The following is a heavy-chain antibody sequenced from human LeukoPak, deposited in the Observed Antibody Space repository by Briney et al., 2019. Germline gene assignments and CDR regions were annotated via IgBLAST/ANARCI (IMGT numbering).Heavy chain of an antibody. J-gene: IGHJ4*02. D-gene: IGHD4-17*01. CDR2: ISGSGGST. Sequence: HSGGSLRLSCAASGFTFSSYAMSWVRQAPGKGLEWVSAISGSGGSTYYADSVKGRFTISRDNSKNTLYLQTNSLRAEDTAVYYCAKDRDGDQYPEYYFDYWGQGTLVTVSS. CDR3: AKDRDGDQYPEYYFDY. CDR1: GFTFSSYA. V-gene: IGHV3-23*01.